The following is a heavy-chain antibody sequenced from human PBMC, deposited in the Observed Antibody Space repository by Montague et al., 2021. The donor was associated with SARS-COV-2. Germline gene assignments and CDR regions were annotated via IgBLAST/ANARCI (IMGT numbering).Heavy chain of an antibody. CDR1: GFTFSYYA. J-gene: IGHJ4*02. CDR2: IYGVGRT. V-gene: IGHV3-23*03. Sequence: SLRLSCAASGFTFSYYAMNWVRQAPGKGLEWVSVIYGVGRTDYRESVKGRFNIASDDSKDELYLQLNSLRIEDTAVYYCVKGKFFNDLWGQGTLVTVSS. CDR3: VKGKFFNDL.